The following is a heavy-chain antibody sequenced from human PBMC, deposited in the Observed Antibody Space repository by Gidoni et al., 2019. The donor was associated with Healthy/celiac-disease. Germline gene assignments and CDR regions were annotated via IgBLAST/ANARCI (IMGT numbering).Heavy chain of an antibody. Sequence: QVQLVESGGGVVQPGRSLRLYCAASGFPFSSYGLHWVRQAPGKGLEGVAVIWYDGSNKYYADSVKGRFTISRDNSKNTLYLQMNSLRAEDTAVYYCARAPVSIAARRAYYYGMDVWGQGTTVTVSS. CDR1: GFPFSSYG. J-gene: IGHJ6*02. CDR3: ARAPVSIAARRAYYYGMDV. D-gene: IGHD6-6*01. V-gene: IGHV3-33*01. CDR2: IWYDGSNK.